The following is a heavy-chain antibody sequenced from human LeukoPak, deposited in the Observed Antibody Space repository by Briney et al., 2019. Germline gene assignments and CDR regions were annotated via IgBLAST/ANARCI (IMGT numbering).Heavy chain of an antibody. CDR2: IYYSGST. V-gene: IGHV4-30-4*08. D-gene: IGHD3-3*01. Sequence: SETLSLTCTVSGGSISSGDYYWSWIRQPPGKGLEWIGYIYYSGSTSYNPSLKSRVTILVDTSKNQFSLKLSSMTAADTAVYYCASSEKDEVLRFLEWSPGFAYWGQGTLVTVSS. CDR1: GGSISSGDYY. CDR3: ASSEKDEVLRFLEWSPGFAY. J-gene: IGHJ4*02.